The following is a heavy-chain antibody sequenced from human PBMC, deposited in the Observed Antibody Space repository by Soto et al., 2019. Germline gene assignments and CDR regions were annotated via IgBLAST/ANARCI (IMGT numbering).Heavy chain of an antibody. Sequence: PGGSLRLSCAASGFTFSSYEMNWVRQAPGKGLEWVSYISSSGSTIYYADSVKGRFTISRDNAKNSLYLQMNSLRAEDTAVYYCASHSSGWYQTPNYYYYGMDVWGQGTTVTVSS. CDR1: GFTFSSYE. D-gene: IGHD6-19*01. CDR3: ASHSSGWYQTPNYYYYGMDV. CDR2: ISSSGSTI. J-gene: IGHJ6*02. V-gene: IGHV3-48*03.